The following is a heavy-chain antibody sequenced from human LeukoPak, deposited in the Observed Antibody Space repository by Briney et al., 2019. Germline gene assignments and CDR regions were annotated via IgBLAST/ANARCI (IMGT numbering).Heavy chain of an antibody. CDR3: ARLLPIYDSSGYNAFDI. CDR2: INHSGST. D-gene: IGHD3-22*01. CDR1: GGSFSGYY. Sequence: SETLSLTCAVYGGSFSGYYWSWIRQPPGKGLEWIGEINHSGSTNYNPSLKSRVTISVDTSKNQFSLKLSSVTAADTAVYYCARLLPIYDSSGYNAFDIWGQGTMVTVPS. V-gene: IGHV4-34*01. J-gene: IGHJ3*02.